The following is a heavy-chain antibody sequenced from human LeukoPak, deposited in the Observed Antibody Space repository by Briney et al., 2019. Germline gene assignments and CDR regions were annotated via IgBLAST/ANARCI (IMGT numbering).Heavy chain of an antibody. V-gene: IGHV3-23*01. CDR3: AKHHRMAARLVYFDY. CDR2: ISGSGAGT. Sequence: GGSLRLSCAASGFTFSDYSMNWVRQAPGKGLEGVSTISGSGAGTYYADSVKGRFTISRDNTKNTLYLQMNSLRVEDTAVYYCAKHHRMAARLVYFDYWGQGTLVTVSS. J-gene: IGHJ4*02. CDR1: GFTFSDYS. D-gene: IGHD6-6*01.